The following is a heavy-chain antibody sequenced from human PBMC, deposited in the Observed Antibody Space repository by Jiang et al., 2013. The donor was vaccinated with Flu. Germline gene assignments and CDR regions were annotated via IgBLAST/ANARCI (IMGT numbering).Heavy chain of an antibody. D-gene: IGHD3-22*01. CDR2: MHSGGST. Sequence: PGGSLRLSCVASGFSVNVHYMAWVRQTPGKGLEWVSVMHSGGSTVYADSVKGRFTISRHTSRNTLYLQMNSLTTEDAAVYYCARGRGGDHDSSGHYYYYYLGLWGKGTTVSVSS. CDR3: ARGRGGDHDSSGHYYYYYLGL. V-gene: IGHV3-53*04. J-gene: IGHJ6*03. CDR1: GFSVNVHY.